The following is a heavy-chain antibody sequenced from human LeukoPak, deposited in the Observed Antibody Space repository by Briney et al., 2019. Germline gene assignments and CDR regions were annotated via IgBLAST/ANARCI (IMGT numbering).Heavy chain of an antibody. CDR2: IWLDGSAE. D-gene: IGHD1-14*01. V-gene: IGHV3-33*08. CDR3: ARDLNREDFDY. J-gene: IGHJ4*02. CDR1: GFTFDDYD. Sequence: PGGSLRLSCAASGFTFDDYDMHWVRQAPGKGLEWVAIIWLDGSAEYYGDSVKGRFTVSRDNSKNTLYLQMDSLRVEDTAVYYCARDLNREDFDYWGQGTLVAVSS.